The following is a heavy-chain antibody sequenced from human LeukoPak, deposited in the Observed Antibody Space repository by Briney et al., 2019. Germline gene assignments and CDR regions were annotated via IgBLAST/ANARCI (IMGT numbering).Heavy chain of an antibody. CDR1: GFTFSSYS. J-gene: IGHJ4*02. Sequence: GGSLRLSCAASGFTFSSYSMNWVRQAPGKGLEWVSSISSSSSYIYYADSVKGRFTISRDNAKNSLYLQMNSLRAEDTAVYYCASVSGPYYDILTGYYTRTRNDYWGQGTLVTVSS. CDR3: ASVSGPYYDILTGYYTRTRNDY. V-gene: IGHV3-21*01. D-gene: IGHD3-9*01. CDR2: ISSSSSYI.